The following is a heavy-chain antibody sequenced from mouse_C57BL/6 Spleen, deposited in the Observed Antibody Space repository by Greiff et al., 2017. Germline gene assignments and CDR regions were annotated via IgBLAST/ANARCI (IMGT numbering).Heavy chain of an antibody. CDR2: IYPGDGDT. CDR1: GYAFSSYW. J-gene: IGHJ2*01. CDR3: ARLDYYGSPFGC. D-gene: IGHD1-1*01. Sequence: QVQLQQSGAELVKPGASVKISCKASGYAFSSYWMNWVKQRPGKGLEWIGQIYPGDGDTNYNGKFKGKATLTADKSSSTAYMQLSSLTSEDSAVYFCARLDYYGSPFGCWGQGTTLTVSS. V-gene: IGHV1-80*01.